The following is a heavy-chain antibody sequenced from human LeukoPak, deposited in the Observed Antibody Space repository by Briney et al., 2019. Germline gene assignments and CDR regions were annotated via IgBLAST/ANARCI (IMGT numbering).Heavy chain of an antibody. D-gene: IGHD3-22*01. V-gene: IGHV3-7*01. CDR1: GFAFSHFW. CDR3: ARVAPDSNFDSNGFYPFDY. J-gene: IGHJ4*02. Sequence: PGGSLRLSCEASGFAFSHFWMSWVRQAPGKGLEWVANIKKDGSEKYYVDSVKGRFTISRDNAKNSQYLQMSGLSAEDTAVYYCARVAPDSNFDSNGFYPFDYWGRGALVTVSS. CDR2: IKKDGSEK.